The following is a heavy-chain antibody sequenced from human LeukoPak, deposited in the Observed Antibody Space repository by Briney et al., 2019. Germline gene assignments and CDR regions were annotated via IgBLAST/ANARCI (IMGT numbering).Heavy chain of an antibody. J-gene: IGHJ3*02. CDR2: IYYSGST. Sequence: PSETLSLTCTVSGGSISSSSYYWGWIRQPPGKGLEWIGSIYYSGSTYYNPSPKSRVTISVDTSKNQFSLKLSSVTAADTAVYYCARLDYYASGAFDIWGQGTMVTVSS. CDR3: ARLDYYASGAFDI. D-gene: IGHD3-10*01. CDR1: GGSISSSSYY. V-gene: IGHV4-39*01.